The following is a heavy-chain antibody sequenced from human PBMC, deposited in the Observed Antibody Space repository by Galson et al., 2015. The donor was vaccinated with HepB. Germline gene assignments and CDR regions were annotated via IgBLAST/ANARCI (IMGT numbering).Heavy chain of an antibody. CDR2: ISAYNRKT. D-gene: IGHD2-21*02. J-gene: IGHJ5*02. CDR1: GYTFSSYS. CDR3: ARDPTIVVVTAGWFDP. Sequence: SVKVSCKASGYTFSSYSITWVRQAPGQGLEWMGWISAYNRKTSYSQKLQGRVTMTTDTSTSTAYMELRRLRSDDTAVYYCARDPTIVVVTAGWFDPWGQGTLVTVSS. V-gene: IGHV1-18*01.